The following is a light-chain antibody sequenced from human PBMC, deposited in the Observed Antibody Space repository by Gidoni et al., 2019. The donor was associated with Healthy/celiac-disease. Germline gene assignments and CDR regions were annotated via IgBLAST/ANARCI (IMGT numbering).Light chain of an antibody. CDR2: AAS. CDR3: QQSYRTPLT. V-gene: IGKV1-39*01. Sequence: DIQMTQSPSSLSASVGDRVTITCRASQSISSYLNGYQQKTGKAPKLLIYAASSLQSGVPSRFSGSGAGTYFTLTISSLQPEDFATYYCQQSYRTPLTFGGGTKVEIK. CDR1: QSISSY. J-gene: IGKJ4*01.